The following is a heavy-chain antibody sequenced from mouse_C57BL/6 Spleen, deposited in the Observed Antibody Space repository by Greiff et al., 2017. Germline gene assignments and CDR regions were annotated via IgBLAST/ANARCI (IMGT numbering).Heavy chain of an antibody. CDR2: ISYDGSN. CDR3: ARRDYSNYYAMDY. Sequence: EVKLQESGPGLVKPSQSLSLTCSVTGYSITSGYYWNWLRQFPGNKLEWMGYISYDGSNNYNPSLKNRISITRDTSKNQFFLKLNSVTTEDTATYYCARRDYSNYYAMDYWGQGTSVTVSS. V-gene: IGHV3-6*01. CDR1: GYSITSGYY. D-gene: IGHD2-5*01. J-gene: IGHJ4*01.